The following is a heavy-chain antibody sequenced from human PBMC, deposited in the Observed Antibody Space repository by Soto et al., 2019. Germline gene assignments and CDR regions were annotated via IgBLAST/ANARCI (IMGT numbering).Heavy chain of an antibody. CDR3: IQSRCGGDCLRSYASHYYYGMDV. CDR2: IYWDDDK. V-gene: IGHV2-5*02. Sequence: QITLKESGPPLVKPTQTLTLTCTFSGFSLSTSGVGVGWIRQPPGKALEWLALIYWDDDKRYSPSLRSRLTTRKDHSQNQVGLTISNSDPVDTATYPYIQSRCGGDCLRSYASHYYYGMDVWGQGTTVTVSS. CDR1: GFSLSTSGVG. J-gene: IGHJ6*02. D-gene: IGHD2-21*02.